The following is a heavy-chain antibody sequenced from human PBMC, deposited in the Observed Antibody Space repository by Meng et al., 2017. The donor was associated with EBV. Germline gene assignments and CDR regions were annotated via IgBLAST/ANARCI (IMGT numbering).Heavy chain of an antibody. CDR2: IIPIFGTA. CDR3: ARAEIAAAGRLDY. V-gene: IGHV1-69*06. Sequence: QGRLGQSGAAVKKPGSSVRVPCKASGGTFRSYAISWVRQAPGQGLEWMGGIIPIFGTANYAQKFQGRVTITADKSTSTAYMELSSLRSEDTAVYYCARAEIAAAGRLDYWGQGTLVTVSS. D-gene: IGHD6-13*01. CDR1: GGTFRSYA. J-gene: IGHJ4*02.